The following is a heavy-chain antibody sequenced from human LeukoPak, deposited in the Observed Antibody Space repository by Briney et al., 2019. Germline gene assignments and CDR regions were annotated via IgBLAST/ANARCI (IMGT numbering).Heavy chain of an antibody. CDR1: GGSISGSGYY. D-gene: IGHD6-19*01. CDR3: ARTLAVAPDFWFDP. CDR2: IYHTGST. V-gene: IGHV4-30-2*01. J-gene: IGHJ5*02. Sequence: SETLSLTCTVSGGSISGSGYYWSWIRQPPGRGLEWIGYIYHTGSTYYNPSLKSRVSISVDRSTNQFSLRLTSVTAADTAVYYCARTLAVAPDFWFDPWGQGTLVTVSS.